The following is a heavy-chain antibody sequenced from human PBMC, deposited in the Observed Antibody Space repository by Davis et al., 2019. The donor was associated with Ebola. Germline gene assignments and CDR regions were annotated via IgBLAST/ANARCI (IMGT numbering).Heavy chain of an antibody. CDR1: GYSISNGFS. V-gene: IGHV3-23*01. Sequence: PSETLSLTCTVSGYSISNGFSWGWIRQPPGKGLEWVSTFGTGGDTYYADSVKGRFAISRDNSRGTLYLQMNSLRVEDSAIYYCVKDSSNIWFDIWGQGTLVTVSS. D-gene: IGHD2/OR15-2a*01. CDR3: VKDSSNIWFDI. CDR2: FGTGGDT. J-gene: IGHJ3*02.